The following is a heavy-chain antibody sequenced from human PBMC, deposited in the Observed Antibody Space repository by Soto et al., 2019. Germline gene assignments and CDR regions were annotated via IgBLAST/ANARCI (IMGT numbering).Heavy chain of an antibody. Sequence: QVQLQESGPGLVKPSQTLSLTCTVSGGSIRSGEHYWRWIRQPPGKGLEWIGYIFYSGSTHYNPSLKSRVSVLVDTRKNQFSLKLNSVTAADTAVYYCARWDGRWFDPWGQGTLVTVSS. CDR3: ARWDGRWFDP. CDR2: IFYSGST. D-gene: IGHD1-26*01. V-gene: IGHV4-30-4*08. CDR1: GGSIRSGEHY. J-gene: IGHJ5*02.